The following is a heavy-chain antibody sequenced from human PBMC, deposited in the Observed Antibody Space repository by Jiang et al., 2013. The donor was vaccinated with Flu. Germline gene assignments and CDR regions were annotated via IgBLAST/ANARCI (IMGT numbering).Heavy chain of an antibody. Sequence: GPGLVKPSETLSLTCNVSGGSITNTYWSWVRQTPQKGLEWIAEISDSGATSYNPSLKSRVTISVDISKNQFSLRLNSVTAAGTAVYYCVRDHYSYYHYYMDVWGKGTTVTVSS. D-gene: IGHD3-10*01. V-gene: IGHV4-4*02. CDR2: ISDSGAT. CDR3: VRDHYSYYHYYMDV. CDR1: GGSITNTY. J-gene: IGHJ6*03.